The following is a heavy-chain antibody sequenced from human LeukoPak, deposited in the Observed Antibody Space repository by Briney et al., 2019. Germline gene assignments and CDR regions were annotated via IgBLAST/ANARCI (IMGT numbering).Heavy chain of an antibody. CDR3: ARVAAVAVKYYFDY. CDR1: GYSISSGYY. V-gene: IGHV4-38-2*01. D-gene: IGHD6-19*01. Sequence: SETLSLTCAVSGYSISSGYYWGWIRQPPGKGLERIGSIYHSGSTHYNPSLKSRDTISVDSSKNQFSLKLTSVTAADTAVYYCARVAAVAVKYYFDYWGQGTLVIVSS. CDR2: IYHSGST. J-gene: IGHJ4*02.